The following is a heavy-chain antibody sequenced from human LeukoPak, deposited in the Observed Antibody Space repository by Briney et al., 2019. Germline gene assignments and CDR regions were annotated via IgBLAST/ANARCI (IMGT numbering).Heavy chain of an antibody. J-gene: IGHJ4*02. CDR3: AKDLTMVRGAHDY. CDR2: ISSSGSTI. V-gene: IGHV3-48*03. D-gene: IGHD3-10*01. Sequence: PGGSLRLSCAASGFTFSSYEMNWVRQAPGKGLEWVSYISSSGSTIYYADSVKGRFTISRDNDKNSLYLQMNSLRAEDTAVYYCAKDLTMVRGAHDYWGQGTLVTVSS. CDR1: GFTFSSYE.